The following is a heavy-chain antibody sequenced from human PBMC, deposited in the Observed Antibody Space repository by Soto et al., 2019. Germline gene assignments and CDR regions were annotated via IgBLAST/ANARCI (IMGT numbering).Heavy chain of an antibody. CDR2: MNPNSGNT. J-gene: IGHJ4*02. Sequence: QVQLVQSGAEVKKPGASVKVSCKASGYTFTSYDINWVRQATGQGLEWMGWMNPNSGNTGYAQKFQGRVTMTRNTSIRTSYMELSSLISEDTAGYDCTRSTNDSGDRHWGQGNRVTVS. CDR3: TRSTNDSGDRH. D-gene: IGHD4-17*01. V-gene: IGHV1-8*01. CDR1: GYTFTSYD.